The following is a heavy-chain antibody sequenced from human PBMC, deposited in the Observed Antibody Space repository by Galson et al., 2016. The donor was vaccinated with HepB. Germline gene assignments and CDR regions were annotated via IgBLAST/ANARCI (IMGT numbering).Heavy chain of an antibody. CDR3: ARDRGNLGSDL. CDR2: IYYNGHT. J-gene: IGHJ2*01. V-gene: IGHV4-59*01. Sequence: SETLSLTCAVSGVSISSYYWSWIRQPPGKGLEWIGYIYYNGHTKTNSSLKRRVTLSVDTSTNHFSLDLTSVTAADTAVYYCARDRGNLGSDLWGRGTRVTVSS. D-gene: IGHD4-23*01. CDR1: GVSISSYY.